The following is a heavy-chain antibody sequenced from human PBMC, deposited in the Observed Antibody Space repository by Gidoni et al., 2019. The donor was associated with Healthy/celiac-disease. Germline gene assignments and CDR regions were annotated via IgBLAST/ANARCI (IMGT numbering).Heavy chain of an antibody. J-gene: IGHJ6*02. CDR2: ISWNSSSI. Sequence: VQLVESGGCLVQPGSSLRLSCAASGFTFDDYAMHWVRQPPGKGLEWFPGISWNSSSIGYADYVKGRFTISRDNAKNSLYLQMNSMRAEDTALYYCAKAGGSYYNYYYYGMDVWGQGTTVTVSS. CDR1: GFTFDDYA. V-gene: IGHV3-9*01. D-gene: IGHD1-26*01. CDR3: AKAGGSYYNYYYYGMDV.